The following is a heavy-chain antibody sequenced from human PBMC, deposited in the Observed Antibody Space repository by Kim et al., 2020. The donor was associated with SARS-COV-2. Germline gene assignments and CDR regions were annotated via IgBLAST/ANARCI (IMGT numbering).Heavy chain of an antibody. V-gene: IGHV3-30*04. CDR2: ISYDGSNK. D-gene: IGHD6-19*01. Sequence: GGSLRLSCAASGFTFSSYAMHWVRQAPGKGLEWVAVISYDGSNKYYADSVKGRFTISRDNSKNTLYLQMNSLRAEDTAVYYCARGSPSSASIAVAGTGYFDYWGQEGLVTVSS. CDR3: ARGSPSSASIAVAGTGYFDY. J-gene: IGHJ4*02. CDR1: GFTFSSYA.